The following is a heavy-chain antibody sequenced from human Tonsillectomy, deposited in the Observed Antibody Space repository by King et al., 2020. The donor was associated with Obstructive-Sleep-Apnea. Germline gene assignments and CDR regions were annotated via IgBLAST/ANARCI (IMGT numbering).Heavy chain of an antibody. CDR1: GFTFSSYA. CDR2: ISYDVSDK. D-gene: IGHD3-22*01. Sequence: VQLVESGGGVVQPGRSLRLSCVASGFTFSSYAFHWVRQAPGKGLEWVTVISYDVSDKYYADSVKGRFTISRDNSKNTLYLQMNSLRPEDTAVYYCARDSLINYYDSTGYYIPPRFFDYWGQGTLVTVSS. CDR3: ARDSLINYYDSTGYYIPPRFFDY. V-gene: IGHV3-30*04. J-gene: IGHJ4*02.